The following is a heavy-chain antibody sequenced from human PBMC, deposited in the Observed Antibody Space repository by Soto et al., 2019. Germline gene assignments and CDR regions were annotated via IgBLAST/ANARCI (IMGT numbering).Heavy chain of an antibody. CDR3: ARDRMVRGVIREKYYYYYYGMDV. D-gene: IGHD3-10*01. CDR2: IIPIFGTA. Sequence: SVKVSCKASGGTFSSYAISWVRQAPGQGLEWMGGIIPIFGTANYAQKFQGRVTITADESTSTAYMELRSLRSDDTAVYYCARDRMVRGVIREKYYYYYYGMDVWGQ. J-gene: IGHJ6*02. V-gene: IGHV1-69*13. CDR1: GGTFSSYA.